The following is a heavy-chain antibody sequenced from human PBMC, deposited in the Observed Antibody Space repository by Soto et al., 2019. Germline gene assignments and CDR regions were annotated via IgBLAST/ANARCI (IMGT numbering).Heavy chain of an antibody. CDR3: AKDNYYDSSGYGY. CDR2: ISYDGSNK. Sequence: GGSLRLSCAASGFTFSSYGMHWVRQAPGKGLEWVAVISYDGSNKYYADSVKGRFTISRDNSKNTLYLQMNGLRAEDTAVYYCAKDNYYDSSGYGYWGQGTLVTVSS. V-gene: IGHV3-30*18. J-gene: IGHJ4*02. CDR1: GFTFSSYG. D-gene: IGHD3-22*01.